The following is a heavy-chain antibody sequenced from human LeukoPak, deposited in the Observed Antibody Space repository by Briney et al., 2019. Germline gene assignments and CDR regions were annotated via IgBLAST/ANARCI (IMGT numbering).Heavy chain of an antibody. CDR2: INHSGST. D-gene: IGHD6-6*01. CDR3: ARGGSSSSSRHYYYYYGMDV. Sequence: SETLSLTCAVYDGSFSGYYWSWIRQPPGKGLEWIGEINHSGSTNYNPSLKSRVTISVDTSKNQFSLKLSSVTAADTAVYYCARGGSSSSSRHYYYYYGMDVWGQGTTVTVSS. V-gene: IGHV4-34*01. CDR1: DGSFSGYY. J-gene: IGHJ6*02.